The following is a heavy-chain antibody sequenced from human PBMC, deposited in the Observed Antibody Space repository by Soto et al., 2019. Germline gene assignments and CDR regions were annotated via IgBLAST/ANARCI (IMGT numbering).Heavy chain of an antibody. V-gene: IGHV4-34*01. J-gene: IGHJ3*02. CDR2: INHTGRN. CDR1: AEYFSTYY. CDR3: ARGGSSEWQVALDI. D-gene: IGHD6-19*01. Sequence: QVQQQQWGAGLLKPSETLSLSCAVSAEYFSTYYWHWIRQSPGKGLEWIGDINHTGRNNYKPSLKSRVTMSIDMSKNQLSLRLTSVTAADTGVYYCARGGSSEWQVALDIWGQGTMVTVSS.